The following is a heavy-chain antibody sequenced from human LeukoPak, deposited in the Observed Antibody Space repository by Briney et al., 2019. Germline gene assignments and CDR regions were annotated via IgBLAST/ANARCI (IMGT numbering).Heavy chain of an antibody. V-gene: IGHV4-30-4*01. D-gene: IGHD6-6*01. CDR2: IYYSGNT. CDR1: GGSISSGDYY. CDR3: ARQRMAARRGFDY. J-gene: IGHJ4*02. Sequence: PSETLSLTCTVSGGSISSGDYYWSWIRQPPGKGLEWIGYIYYSGNTYYNPSLKSRVTISLDTSKNQFSLKLSSVTTADTAVYYCARQRMAARRGFDYWGQGTLVTVSS.